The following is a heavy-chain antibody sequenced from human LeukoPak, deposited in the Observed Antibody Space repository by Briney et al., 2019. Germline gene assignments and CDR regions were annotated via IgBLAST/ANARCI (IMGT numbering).Heavy chain of an antibody. CDR3: ARGSRSVTTWGYFDY. CDR1: GFTVSTNY. CDR2: IYSGGGT. J-gene: IGHJ4*02. D-gene: IGHD4-17*01. Sequence: GGSLRLSCAASGFTVSTNYTSWVRQAPGKGLEWVSLIYSGGGTYYADSVKGRFTISRDNSRNTLSLQMNSLRVDDTAVYYCARGSRSVTTWGYFDYWGQGALVTVSS. V-gene: IGHV3-66*01.